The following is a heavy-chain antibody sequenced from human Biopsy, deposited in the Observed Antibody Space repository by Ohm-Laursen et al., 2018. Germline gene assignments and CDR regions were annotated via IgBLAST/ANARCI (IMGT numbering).Heavy chain of an antibody. CDR3: AQDLLEWLEPS. D-gene: IGHD3-3*01. CDR2: IDLKDGDT. Sequence: GASVKASCQLSRHTFTGDYTHCVRQAPGQGLEWMGWIDLKDGDTKFAQKIHGTITMARDTSTSSIYMDLGSLRSEDPAVYYCAQDLLEWLEPSWGQGTLVIVSS. J-gene: IGHJ4*02. V-gene: IGHV1-2*02. CDR1: RHTFTGDY.